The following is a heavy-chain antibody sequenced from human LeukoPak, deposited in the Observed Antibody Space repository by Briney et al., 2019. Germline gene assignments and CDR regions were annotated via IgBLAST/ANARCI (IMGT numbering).Heavy chain of an antibody. J-gene: IGHJ4*02. CDR1: GFTFSNYW. CDR3: AKGTFGGSSWYCFDY. D-gene: IGHD6-13*01. Sequence: PGGSLRLSCAASGFTFSNYWMSWVRQAPGRGLEWVANLKQDGSQTYYVDSVKGRFTISRDNSKNTLYLQMNSLRAEDTAVYYCAKGTFGGSSWYCFDYWGQGTLVTVSS. V-gene: IGHV3-7*03. CDR2: LKQDGSQT.